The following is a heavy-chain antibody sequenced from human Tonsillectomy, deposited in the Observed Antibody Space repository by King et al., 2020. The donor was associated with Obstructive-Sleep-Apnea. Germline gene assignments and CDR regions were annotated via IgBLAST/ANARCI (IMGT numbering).Heavy chain of an antibody. CDR2: IYYSGST. V-gene: IGHV4-30-4*01. CDR3: AGQFHASGTYDGDWFDP. J-gene: IGHJ5*02. Sequence: QLQESGPGLVKPSQTLSLTCTVSGASISSGDYYWNWIRQPPGKGLEWIGYIYYSGSTYSNPSLKSRVTILVDTSKNQFSLKLSAVTAADTAVYYCAGQFHASGTYDGDWFDPGGQGTLVTVS. D-gene: IGHD3-10*01. CDR1: GASISSGDYY.